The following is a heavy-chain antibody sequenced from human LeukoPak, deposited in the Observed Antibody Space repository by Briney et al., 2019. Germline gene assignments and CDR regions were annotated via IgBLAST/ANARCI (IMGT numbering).Heavy chain of an antibody. CDR3: AIDGGLWFGGDYYYYMDV. D-gene: IGHD3-10*01. CDR2: IIPIFGTA. V-gene: IGHV1-69*05. Sequence: SVKVSCKASGGTFSSYAISWVRQAPGQGLEWMGRIIPIFGTANYAQKFQGRVTITTDESTSTAYMELSSLRSEDTAVYYCAIDGGLWFGGDYYYYMDVWGKGTTVTVSS. CDR1: GGTFSSYA. J-gene: IGHJ6*03.